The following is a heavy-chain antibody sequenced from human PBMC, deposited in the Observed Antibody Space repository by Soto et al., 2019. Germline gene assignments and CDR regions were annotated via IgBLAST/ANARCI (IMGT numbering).Heavy chain of an antibody. CDR3: ARDGYYDSSGYYPFDS. V-gene: IGHV1-69*13. D-gene: IGHD3-22*01. CDR1: GDSFISHA. Sequence: SVKVSCKASGDSFISHAINWVRQAPGQGLEWMGGNIPIFGAPNYAQKFQGRITMTADESTSTAYMELNSLRSEDTAVYYCARDGYYDSSGYYPFDSWGQGTLVTVSS. CDR2: NIPIFGAP. J-gene: IGHJ4*02.